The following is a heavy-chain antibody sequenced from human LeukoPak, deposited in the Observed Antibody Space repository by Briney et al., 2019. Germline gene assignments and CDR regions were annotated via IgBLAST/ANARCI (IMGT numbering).Heavy chain of an antibody. Sequence: SETLSLTCGVSGGSISNTNWWTWVRQPPGKGLEWIGEVNLQGSTNYNPSLKSRVTISVDTSKNQFSLKLSSVTAADTAVYYCARGQDYDILTGYHIGYFDYWGQGTLVTVSS. V-gene: IGHV4-4*02. D-gene: IGHD3-9*01. CDR3: ARGQDYDILTGYHIGYFDY. CDR2: VNLQGST. CDR1: GGSISNTNW. J-gene: IGHJ4*02.